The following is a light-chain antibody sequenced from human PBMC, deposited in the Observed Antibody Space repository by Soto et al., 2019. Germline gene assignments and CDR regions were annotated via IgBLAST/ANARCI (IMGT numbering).Light chain of an antibody. J-gene: IGKJ1*01. V-gene: IGKV3-15*01. Sequence: EIVMTQSPATLSVSPGESATLSCRASESISRNLAWYQQKPGQAPRLLVYGASTRASGVAARFSGGGSGTDFTLTISGLQSEDFASYLCQQYHNWPPAWTFGQGTKVEIK. CDR1: ESISRN. CDR3: QQYHNWPPAWT. CDR2: GAS.